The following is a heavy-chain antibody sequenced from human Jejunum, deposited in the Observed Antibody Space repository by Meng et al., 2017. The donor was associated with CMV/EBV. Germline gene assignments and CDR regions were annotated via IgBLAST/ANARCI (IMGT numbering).Heavy chain of an antibody. V-gene: IGHV4-34*01. CDR3: AKGRANYFGSKHNYFDS. CDR1: GGSFTAYH. Sequence: QAQLQQGRPGLFKPSGTLSLTCAVYGGSFTAYHGTWIRQAPGKGPEWIGEVTHSGSTTYNPSLASRVSISVDKPKKQFSLTLNSVTAADTAVYYCAKGRANYFGSKHNYFDSWGQGTLVTVSS. D-gene: IGHD3-10*01. J-gene: IGHJ5*01. CDR2: VTHSGST.